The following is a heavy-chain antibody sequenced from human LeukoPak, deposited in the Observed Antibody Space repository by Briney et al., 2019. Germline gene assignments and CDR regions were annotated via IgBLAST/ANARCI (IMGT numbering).Heavy chain of an antibody. CDR3: AREGVVVVPAAIPNWFDP. CDR1: GGSISSYH. D-gene: IGHD2-2*01. J-gene: IGHJ5*02. CDR2: IYDIGST. Sequence: SETLSLTCTVSGGSISSYHWSWIRQPPGKGLEWIGYIYDIGSTSYNPSLKSRVTISVDTSSNQFSLMLTSVTAADAAVYYCAREGVVVVPAAIPNWFDPWGQGTLVTVSS. V-gene: IGHV4-59*01.